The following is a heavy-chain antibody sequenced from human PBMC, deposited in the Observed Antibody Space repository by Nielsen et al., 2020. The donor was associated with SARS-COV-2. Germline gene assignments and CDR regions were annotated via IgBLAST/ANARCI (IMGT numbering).Heavy chain of an antibody. V-gene: IGHV3-33*01. J-gene: IGHJ4*02. CDR2: IWYDGSNK. Sequence: GGSLRLSCAASGFTFSRNGMHWVRQAPGKGLEWVAVIWYDGSNKYYADSVKGRFTISRDNSKNTLYLQMNSLRAEDTAVYYCARGPYSSGYYYWGQGTLVTVSS. CDR3: ARGPYSSGYYY. CDR1: GFTFSRNG. D-gene: IGHD3-22*01.